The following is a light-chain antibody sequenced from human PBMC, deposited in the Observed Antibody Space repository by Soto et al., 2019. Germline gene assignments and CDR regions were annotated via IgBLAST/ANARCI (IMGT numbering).Light chain of an antibody. CDR1: QSVSSK. Sequence: ELVMTQSPATLSVSPGERATLSCRASQSVSSKLARYQQKPGQAPRLLIYGPSTRSTGIPARFIGSGSGTEFTLTISSLQSEDFAVYYCQQYNNWPPITFGQGTRLEIK. CDR2: GPS. CDR3: QQYNNWPPIT. V-gene: IGKV3-15*01. J-gene: IGKJ5*01.